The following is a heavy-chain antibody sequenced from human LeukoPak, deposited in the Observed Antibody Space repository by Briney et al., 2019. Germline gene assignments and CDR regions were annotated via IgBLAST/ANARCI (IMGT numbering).Heavy chain of an antibody. V-gene: IGHV3-21*01. Sequence: GGSLRLSCAASGFSFSSYSMNWVRQAPGKGLGWVSSIGSSSTSIYYADSVKGRFTISRDNAKNSLYLQMNSLRVEDTAVYYCAREYAEGFDSWGQGTPVTVSS. CDR3: AREYAEGFDS. CDR1: GFSFSSYS. CDR2: IGSSSTSI. D-gene: IGHD2-2*01. J-gene: IGHJ4*02.